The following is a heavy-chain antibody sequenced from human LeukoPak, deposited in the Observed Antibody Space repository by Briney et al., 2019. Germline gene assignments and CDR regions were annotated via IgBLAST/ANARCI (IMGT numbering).Heavy chain of an antibody. CDR1: GYTFTGYY. CDR2: INPNSGGT. J-gene: IGHJ6*03. Sequence: ASVKVSCKASGYTFTGYYMHWVRQAPGQGLEWMGWINPNSGGTNYAQKFQGRFTMTRDTSISTAYMELSRLRSDDTAVYYCARDSQRVYYYYMDVWGKGTTVTVSS. V-gene: IGHV1-2*02. CDR3: ARDSQRVYYYYMDV. D-gene: IGHD6-25*01.